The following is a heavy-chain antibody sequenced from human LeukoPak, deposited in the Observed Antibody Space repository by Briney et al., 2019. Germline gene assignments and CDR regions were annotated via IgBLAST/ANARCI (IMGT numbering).Heavy chain of an antibody. CDR2: ISSSSSTI. CDR3: ARDRDFPPGMDV. CDR1: GFTFSSYS. J-gene: IGHJ6*02. Sequence: PGGSLRLSCAASGFTFSSYSMNWVRQAPGKGLEWVSYISSSSSTIYYADSVKGRFTISRDNAKNSLYLQMNSLRAEDTAVYYCARDRDFPPGMDVWGQGTTDTVSS. D-gene: IGHD3-10*01. V-gene: IGHV3-48*01.